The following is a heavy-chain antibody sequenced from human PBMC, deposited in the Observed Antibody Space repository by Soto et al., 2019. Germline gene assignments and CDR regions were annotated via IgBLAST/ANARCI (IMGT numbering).Heavy chain of an antibody. J-gene: IGHJ4*02. CDR2: IWNDGSNK. Sequence: QVQLVESGGGVVQPGRSLRLSCAASGFTVSSYAMHWVRQAPGKGPEWLAVIWNDGSNKYYGDSVKGRFTISRDNSRNTLYMQMNSLRVEDTAVYYCARAYGDWLYFDYWGQGTLVTVSS. V-gene: IGHV3-33*01. CDR1: GFTVSSYA. CDR3: ARAYGDWLYFDY. D-gene: IGHD3-10*01.